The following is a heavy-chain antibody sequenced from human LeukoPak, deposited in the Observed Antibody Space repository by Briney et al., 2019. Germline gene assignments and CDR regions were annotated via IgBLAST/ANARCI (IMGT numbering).Heavy chain of an antibody. CDR3: ARDLIAATDY. CDR1: GFRFDDHG. J-gene: IGHJ4*02. Sequence: PGGSLRLSCAVSGFRFDDHGMSWVRQAPGKGLEWVSGIKWNGGSIGYADSVKGRFTISRDNAKNSLFLQMNSLRAEDTAVYYCARDLIAATDYWGQGTLVTVSS. CDR2: IKWNGGSI. V-gene: IGHV3-20*04. D-gene: IGHD6-13*01.